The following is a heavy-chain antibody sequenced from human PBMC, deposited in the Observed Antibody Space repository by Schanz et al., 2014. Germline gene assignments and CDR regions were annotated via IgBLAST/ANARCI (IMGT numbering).Heavy chain of an antibody. CDR1: FSPFFFSS. CDR2: INPDSGDT. CDR3: ARVYRWQHILGHFDS. Sequence: SFPASFSPFFFSSLPFLLPSPFHWLEWMGWINPDSGDTNYVQNFQGRVTMTRDTSITTAYMDLSRLTSDDTAVYYCARVYRWQHILGHFDSWGQGSLVTVSS. D-gene: IGHD6-13*01. V-gene: IGHV1-2*02. J-gene: IGHJ4*02.